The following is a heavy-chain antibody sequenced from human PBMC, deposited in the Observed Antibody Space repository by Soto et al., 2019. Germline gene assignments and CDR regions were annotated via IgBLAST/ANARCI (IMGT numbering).Heavy chain of an antibody. CDR2: IIPIPGTA. CDR3: ARSQGSSTSLEIYYYYYYGMDV. CDR1: GGTFGSYA. J-gene: IGHJ6*02. V-gene: IGHV1-69*01. D-gene: IGHD2-2*01. Sequence: QVQLVQSGAEVKKPGSSVKVSCKASGGTFGSYAISWVRQAPGQGLEWMGGIIPIPGTANYAQKFQGRVTFAADESTSTAYMELSSLRSEDTAVYYCARSQGSSTSLEIYYYYYYGMDVWGQGTMVTVSS.